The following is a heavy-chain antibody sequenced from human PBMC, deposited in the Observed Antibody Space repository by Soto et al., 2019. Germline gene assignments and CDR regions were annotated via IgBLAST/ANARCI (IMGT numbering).Heavy chain of an antibody. V-gene: IGHV3-23*01. CDR3: AKDRLAGNFDY. CDR1: GFTFSSYN. Sequence: PGGSLRLSCAASGFTFSSYNMNWVRQAPGKGLEWVATISATGGSTYYADSVKGRFTISRDNSKNTLYLQMNGLRVEDTAVYYCAKDRLAGNFDYWGQGTQVTVSS. J-gene: IGHJ4*02. CDR2: ISATGGST.